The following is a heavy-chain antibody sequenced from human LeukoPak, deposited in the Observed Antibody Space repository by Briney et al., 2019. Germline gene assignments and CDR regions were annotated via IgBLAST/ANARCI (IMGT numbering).Heavy chain of an antibody. CDR2: MYDSVRT. V-gene: IGHV4-59*11. CDR3: ATIKRGNIYGYFDF. D-gene: IGHD5-18*01. CDR1: GGSISIHY. Sequence: SETLSLTCTVPGGSISIHYWSWIRQPPGKGLEWIGYMYDSVRTKDNPSLKSRVTLSADTSKNQFSLRLSSVTAADTAVYYCATIKRGNIYGYFDFWGQGILVTVSS. J-gene: IGHJ4*02.